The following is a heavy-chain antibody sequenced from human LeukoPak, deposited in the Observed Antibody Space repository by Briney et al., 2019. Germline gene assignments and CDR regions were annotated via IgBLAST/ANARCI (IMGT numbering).Heavy chain of an antibody. Sequence: ASVKVSCKASGYTFTDYYLHWVRQAPGQGFEWMGWINPNSGDTNYAQKFQGRVTMTRDTSISTAHMEMSRLRSDDTAVYYCARANFLFCSSTTCLFDYWGQGTLVTVSS. D-gene: IGHD2-2*01. CDR3: ARANFLFCSSTTCLFDY. V-gene: IGHV1-2*02. CDR2: INPNSGDT. J-gene: IGHJ4*02. CDR1: GYTFTDYY.